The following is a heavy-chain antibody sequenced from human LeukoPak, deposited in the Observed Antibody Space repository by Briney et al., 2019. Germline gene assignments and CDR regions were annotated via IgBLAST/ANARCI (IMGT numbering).Heavy chain of an antibody. J-gene: IGHJ4*02. CDR1: GYSFTSYY. Sequence: GAPVKVSCKASGYSFTSYYIHWVRQAPGQGLEWMGIVNPSGGSTTYAQRFQGRVTMTRDTSTSTVYMDLSSLRSEDTAVYYCARLGFSGSYDYWGQGTLVTVSS. D-gene: IGHD1-26*01. V-gene: IGHV1-46*01. CDR2: VNPSGGST. CDR3: ARLGFSGSYDY.